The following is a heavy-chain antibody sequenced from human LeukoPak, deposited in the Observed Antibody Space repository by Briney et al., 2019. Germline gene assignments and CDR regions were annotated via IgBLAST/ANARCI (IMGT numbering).Heavy chain of an antibody. V-gene: IGHV3-74*01. CDR2: INSDGSST. CDR1: GFTFSSYW. Sequence: GGSLRLSCAASGFTFSSYWMHWVRQAPGKGLVWVSRINSDGSSTSYADSVKGRFTISRDNAKNTLYLQMNSLRAEDTAVYYCARRGPGYCSGGRCYGCFDPWGQGTLVTVSS. D-gene: IGHD2-15*01. CDR3: ARRGPGYCSGGRCYGCFDP. J-gene: IGHJ5*02.